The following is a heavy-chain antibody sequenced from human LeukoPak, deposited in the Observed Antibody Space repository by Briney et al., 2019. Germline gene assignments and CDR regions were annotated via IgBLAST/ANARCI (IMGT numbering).Heavy chain of an antibody. D-gene: IGHD3-10*01. V-gene: IGHV1-2*02. CDR3: SVWFGELSH. J-gene: IGHJ4*02. CDR2: ISPNSGGT. CDR1: GYTFTDYN. Sequence: ASVKVSCKTSGYTFTDYNIHWVRHAPGQGLEWMGWISPNSGGTNYAQRFQGMVTMTRDTSISTAYMDLSSLKSDDTATYYCSVWFGELSHWGQGTLVTVSS.